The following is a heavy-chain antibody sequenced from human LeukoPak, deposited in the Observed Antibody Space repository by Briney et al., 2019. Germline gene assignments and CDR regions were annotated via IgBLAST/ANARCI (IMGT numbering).Heavy chain of an antibody. Sequence: SETLSLTCTVSGGYISSSSYYWGWIRQPPGKGLEWIGSIYYSGRTYYNPSLKSRVTISVDTSKNQFSLKLSSVTAADTAVYYWARLSQGCFDYWGQGTLVTVSS. CDR2: IYYSGRT. CDR1: GGYISSSSYY. D-gene: IGHD3-3*02. V-gene: IGHV4-39*01. CDR3: ARLSQGCFDY. J-gene: IGHJ4*02.